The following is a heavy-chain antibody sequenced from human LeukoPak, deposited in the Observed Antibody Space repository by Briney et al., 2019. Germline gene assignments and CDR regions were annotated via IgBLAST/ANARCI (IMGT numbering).Heavy chain of an antibody. J-gene: IGHJ4*02. CDR1: GLTSETYH. D-gene: IGHD3-16*01. CDR2: ITAGCGVI. Sequence: GRSLRLSCVATGLTSETYHINWVTQAPWKGLERLSGITAGCGVIYYADSVKGRFTISRDDATNSVFLQMSGLTVADTAVYYCARKRLADLGDDTSFGGTPFDSWGQGTLVIVSS. CDR3: ARKRLADLGDDTSFGGTPFDS. V-gene: IGHV3-48*03.